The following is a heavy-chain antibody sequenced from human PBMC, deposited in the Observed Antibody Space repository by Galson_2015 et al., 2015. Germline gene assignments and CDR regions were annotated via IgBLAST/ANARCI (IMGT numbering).Heavy chain of an antibody. D-gene: IGHD6-13*01. J-gene: IGHJ4*02. Sequence: SLRLSCAASGFTFSSYAMSWVRQAPGKGLEWVSAITGSGGVTNYEASAKGRFTISRDNSKNTLSLQMNSLRAEDTAVYYCAKASSSSYHFDYWGQGTLVTVSS. CDR3: AKASSSSYHFDY. V-gene: IGHV3-23*01. CDR1: GFTFSSYA. CDR2: ITGSGGVT.